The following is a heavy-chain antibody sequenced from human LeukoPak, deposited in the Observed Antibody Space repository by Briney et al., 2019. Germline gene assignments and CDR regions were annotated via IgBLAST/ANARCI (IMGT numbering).Heavy chain of an antibody. CDR3: ARDRVDYYDSTGYLTD. CDR1: GGSISSNHW. Sequence: SETLSLTCAVSGGSISSNHWWTWVRQPPGKGLEWVGQIYHSRSTNYNPSLKSRVTISVDKSKRQFSLKLTSVTVADTAIYYCARDRVDYYDSTGYLTDWGQGTLVTVSS. J-gene: IGHJ4*02. CDR2: IYHSRST. V-gene: IGHV4-4*02. D-gene: IGHD3-22*01.